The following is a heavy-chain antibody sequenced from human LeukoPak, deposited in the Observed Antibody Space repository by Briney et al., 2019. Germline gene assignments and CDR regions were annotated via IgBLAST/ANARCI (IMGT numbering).Heavy chain of an antibody. J-gene: IGHJ6*02. D-gene: IGHD2-15*01. CDR2: IYYSGSI. CDR3: ARVGGGNYYSSGMDV. Sequence: PSETLSLTCAVSGGSINSYYWSWIRQPPGKGLEWIGYIYYSGSINYNPSLKSRVTISVDTSKNHFSLKLSSVTAADTAVYYCARVGGGNYYSSGMDVWGQGTTVSVSS. CDR1: GGSINSYY. V-gene: IGHV4-59*08.